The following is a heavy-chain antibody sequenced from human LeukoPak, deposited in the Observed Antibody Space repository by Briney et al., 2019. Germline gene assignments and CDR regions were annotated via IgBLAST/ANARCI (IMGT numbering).Heavy chain of an antibody. CDR2: ISAYNGNT. CDR1: GYTFTSYG. Sequence: GASVKVSCKASGYTFTSYGISWVRQAPGQGLEWMGWISAYNGNTNYAQKLQGRVTMTTDTSTSTAYMELRSLRSDDTAVYYCARGLAAAGVDYYYYYGMDVWGQGTTVTVSS. V-gene: IGHV1-18*01. D-gene: IGHD6-13*01. CDR3: ARGLAAAGVDYYYYYGMDV. J-gene: IGHJ6*02.